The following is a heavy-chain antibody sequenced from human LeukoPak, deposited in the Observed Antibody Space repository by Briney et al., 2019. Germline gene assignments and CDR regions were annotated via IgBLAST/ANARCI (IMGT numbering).Heavy chain of an antibody. CDR1: GYTFTGYD. J-gene: IGHJ5*02. V-gene: IGHV1-2*02. Sequence: ASVKVSCKASGYTFTGYDMHWVRQAPGQGLEWMGWINPNSGGTNYAQKFQGRVTMTSDTSISTAYMELSRLRSDDTAVYYCAREAFGVVHPSTHWFERWGQGTLVTVSS. CDR3: AREAFGVVHPSTHWFER. CDR2: INPNSGGT. D-gene: IGHD3-3*01.